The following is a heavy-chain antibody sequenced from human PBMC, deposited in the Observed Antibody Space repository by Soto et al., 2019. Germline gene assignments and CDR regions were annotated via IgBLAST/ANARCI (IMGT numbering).Heavy chain of an antibody. J-gene: IGHJ4*02. CDR3: KRDVVASSPPGADY. CDR1: GFTFSYYA. Sequence: EVQLLGSGGGLVRPGGSLRLSCAGSGFTFSYYAMSWVRQAPGKGPEWVSAIKAGGQDAYYAGSVKGRFTISRDNSKDTLYLQMNSLTVEDTAIYYCKRDVVASSPPGADYWGQGTQVTVSS. CDR2: IKAGGQDA. D-gene: IGHD5-12*01. V-gene: IGHV3-23*01.